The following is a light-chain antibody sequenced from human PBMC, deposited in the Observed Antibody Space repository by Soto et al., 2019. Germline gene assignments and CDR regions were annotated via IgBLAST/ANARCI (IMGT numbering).Light chain of an antibody. V-gene: IGLV4-69*01. J-gene: IGLJ2*01. CDR3: QTWGSGIVV. Sequence: QPVLTQSPSASASLGASVKLTCTLSSGHSNYAIAWHQQQSEKGPRYLMKLNSDGSHSKGDGIPDRFSGSSSGAERYLTIASLQSEDEGDYSCQTWGSGIVVFGGGTKLTVL. CDR2: LNSDGSH. CDR1: SGHSNYA.